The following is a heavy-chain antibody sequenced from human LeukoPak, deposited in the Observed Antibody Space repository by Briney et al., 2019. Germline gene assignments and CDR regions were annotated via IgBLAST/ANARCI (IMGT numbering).Heavy chain of an antibody. J-gene: IGHJ4*02. CDR3: ARTKRAAPGFFDY. V-gene: IGHV2-70*01. D-gene: IGHD6-13*01. CDR2: IDWDDDK. CDR1: GFSLNTSRMC. Sequence: SGPALVKPTQTLTLTCTFSGFSLNTSRMCVSWIRQPAEKALEWLALIDWDDDKYYSTSLKSRLSISKDTSKNQVVLTMTNMDPVDTATYYCARTKRAAPGFFDYWGQGTLVTVSS.